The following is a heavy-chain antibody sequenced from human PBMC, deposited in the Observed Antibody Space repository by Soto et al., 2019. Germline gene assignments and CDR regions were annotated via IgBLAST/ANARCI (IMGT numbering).Heavy chain of an antibody. CDR2: ISYDGSNK. Sequence: QVQLVESGGGVVQPGRSLRLSCAASGFTFSSYAMHWVRQAPGKGLEWVAVISYDGSNKYYADSVKGRFTISRENSKSMSDREITSVCGEEAAVNCCAGGGGGGCDDAFCFWGGGTMVTVSS. CDR1: GFTFSSYA. CDR3: AGGGGGGCDDAFCF. V-gene: IGHV3-30-3*01. D-gene: IGHD2-21*01. J-gene: IGHJ3*01.